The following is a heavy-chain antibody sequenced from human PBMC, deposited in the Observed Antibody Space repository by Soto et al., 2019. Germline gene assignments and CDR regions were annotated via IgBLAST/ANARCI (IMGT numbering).Heavy chain of an antibody. CDR1: GFTFSSYG. D-gene: IGHD6-13*01. J-gene: IGHJ4*02. V-gene: IGHV3-33*01. CDR2: IWYDGSNK. Sequence: QVQLVESGGGVVQPGRSLRLSCAASGFTFSSYGMHWVRQAPGKGLEWVAVIWYDGSNKYYADSVKGRFTISRDNSKNTLYLQMNSLRAEDTAVYYCARARSSSWYGDFAFGPDCLDYWGQGTLVTVSS. CDR3: ARARSSSWYGDFAFGPDCLDY.